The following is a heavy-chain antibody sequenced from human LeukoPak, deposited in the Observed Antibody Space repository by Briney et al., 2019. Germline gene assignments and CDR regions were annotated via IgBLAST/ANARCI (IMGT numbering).Heavy chain of an antibody. V-gene: IGHV1-8*01. Sequence: ASVKVSCKASGYTFTTYDINWVRQATGQGLEWMGWMNPNSGNTGYAQKFQGRVTMTRNTSISTAYMELSSLRSEDTAVYYCARDSGTTGEVKFDPWGQGTLVTVSS. D-gene: IGHD3-10*01. CDR3: ARDSGTTGEVKFDP. J-gene: IGHJ5*02. CDR1: GYTFTTYD. CDR2: MNPNSGNT.